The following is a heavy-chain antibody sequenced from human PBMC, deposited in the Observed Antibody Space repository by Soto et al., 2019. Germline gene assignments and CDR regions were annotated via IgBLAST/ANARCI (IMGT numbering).Heavy chain of an antibody. Sequence: ASVKVSCKASGYTFTSYYMHWVRQAPGQGLEWMGIINPSGGSTSYAQKFQGRVTMTRDTSTSTVYMELSSLRSEDTAVYYCASDLGLLRVPAQYYYGMDFWGQGTTVTVYS. CDR1: GYTFTSYY. D-gene: IGHD2-2*01. V-gene: IGHV1-46*01. CDR3: ASDLGLLRVPAQYYYGMDF. J-gene: IGHJ6*02. CDR2: INPSGGST.